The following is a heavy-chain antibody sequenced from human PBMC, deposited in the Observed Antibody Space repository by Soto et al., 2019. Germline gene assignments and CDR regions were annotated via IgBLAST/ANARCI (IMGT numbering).Heavy chain of an antibody. J-gene: IGHJ6*02. Sequence: GGSLRLSCAASGFTFSSYWMHWVRQAPGEGLMWVSRINPDGITTSYADSVKGRFTISRDNAKNTLYLQMNSLRVEDTAVYYCARVPTTVTTPGMDVWGPGTTVTVYS. CDR3: ARVPTTVTTPGMDV. D-gene: IGHD4-4*01. V-gene: IGHV3-74*01. CDR2: INPDGITT. CDR1: GFTFSSYW.